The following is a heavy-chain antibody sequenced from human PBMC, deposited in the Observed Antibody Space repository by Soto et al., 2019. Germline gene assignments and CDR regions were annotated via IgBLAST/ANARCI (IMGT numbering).Heavy chain of an antibody. CDR3: ARAYGHSSTYNWFDP. Sequence: GPSVKVSCKASGYTFTGYYMHWVRQAPGQGLEWMGWINPNSGGTNYAQKFQGWVTMTRDTSISTAYMELSRLRSDDTAVYYCARAYGHSSTYNWFDPWGQGTLVTVSS. CDR1: GYTFTGYY. V-gene: IGHV1-2*04. J-gene: IGHJ5*02. CDR2: INPNSGGT. D-gene: IGHD6-13*01.